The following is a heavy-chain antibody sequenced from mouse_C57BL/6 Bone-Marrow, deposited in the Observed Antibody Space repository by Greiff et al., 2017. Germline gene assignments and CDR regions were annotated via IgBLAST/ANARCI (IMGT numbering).Heavy chain of an antibody. V-gene: IGHV1-42*01. D-gene: IGHD1-1*01. CDR1: GYSFTGYY. J-gene: IGHJ4*01. Sequence: VQLQQSGPELVKPGASVKISCKASGYSFTGYYMNWVKQSPEKSLEWIGEINPSTGGTTYNQKFKAKATLTVDKSSSTAYMQLKSLTSEDSAVYYCARSPVDARDYWGQGTSVTVSS. CDR2: INPSTGGT. CDR3: ARSPVDARDY.